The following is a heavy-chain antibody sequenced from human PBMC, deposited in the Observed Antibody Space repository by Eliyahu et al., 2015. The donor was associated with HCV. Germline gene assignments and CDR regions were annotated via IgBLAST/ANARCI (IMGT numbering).Heavy chain of an antibody. CDR3: AKVQSPARNWNAAVFDY. CDR1: GFXFSSYA. Sequence: EVQLLESGGGLVQPGGSLRLSCAASGFXFSSYAMSWVRQAPGKGLEWVSAISGSGGSTYYADSVKGRFTISRDNSKNTLYLQMNSLRAEDTAVYYCAKVQSPARNWNAAVFDYWGQGTLVTVSS. V-gene: IGHV3-23*01. J-gene: IGHJ4*02. D-gene: IGHD1-1*01. CDR2: ISGSGGST.